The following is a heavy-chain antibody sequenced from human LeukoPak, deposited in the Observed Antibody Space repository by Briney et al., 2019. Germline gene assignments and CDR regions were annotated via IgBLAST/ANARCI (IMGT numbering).Heavy chain of an antibody. J-gene: IGHJ4*02. D-gene: IGHD6-13*01. CDR1: GFTFSSYA. V-gene: IGHV3-30-3*01. CDR2: ISYDGSNK. Sequence: PGGSLRLSCAASGFTFSSYAMHWVRQAPGRGLEWVAVISYDGSNKYYAGSVKGRFTISRDNSKNTLYLQMNSLRAEDTAVYYCARGSYPILFYSSPADYWGQGTLVTVSS. CDR3: ARGSYPILFYSSPADY.